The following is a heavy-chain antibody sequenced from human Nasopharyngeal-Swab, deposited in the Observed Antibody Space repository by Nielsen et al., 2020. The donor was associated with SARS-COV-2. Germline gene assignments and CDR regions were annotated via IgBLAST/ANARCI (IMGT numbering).Heavy chain of an antibody. D-gene: IGHD3-22*01. Sequence: SETLSLTCTVSGGSISSYYWSWIRQPPGKGLEWIGYIYYSGSTNYNPSLKSRVTISVDTFKNQFSLKLSSVTAADTAVYYCARLYYDSSGYYYGRWGQGTLVTVSS. CDR3: ARLYYDSSGYYYGR. J-gene: IGHJ4*02. CDR1: GGSISSYY. CDR2: IYYSGST. V-gene: IGHV4-59*08.